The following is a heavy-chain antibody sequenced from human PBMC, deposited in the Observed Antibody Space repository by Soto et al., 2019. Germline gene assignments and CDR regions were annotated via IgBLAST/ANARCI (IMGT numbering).Heavy chain of an antibody. CDR1: GFTFSSYS. V-gene: IGHV3-21*01. CDR2: ISNSSSYI. D-gene: IGHD4-17*01. J-gene: IGHJ6*02. Sequence: EVQLVESGGGLVKPGGSLRLSCAASGFTFSSYSMNWVRQAPGKGLEWVSSISNSSSYIYYADSVKGRFTISRDNAKNSLYLQMNSLRAEDTAVYYCARRLTVTSEYYYYYGMDVWGQGTTVTVSS. CDR3: ARRLTVTSEYYYYYGMDV.